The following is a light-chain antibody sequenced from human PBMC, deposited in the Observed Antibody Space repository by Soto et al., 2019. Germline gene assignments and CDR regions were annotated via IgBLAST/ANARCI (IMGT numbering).Light chain of an antibody. CDR1: TSDVGGYDY. J-gene: IGLJ2*01. CDR2: DVT. Sequence: QSALTQPRSVSGSPGQSVTISCTGTTSDVGGYDYVSWYQHRPGKAPQLLIYDVTQRPSGVPDRFSGSKSGNTASLTISGLQADDEGDYHCCSYTGRYTHVVFCGGTKLTVL. V-gene: IGLV2-11*01. CDR3: CSYTGRYTHVV.